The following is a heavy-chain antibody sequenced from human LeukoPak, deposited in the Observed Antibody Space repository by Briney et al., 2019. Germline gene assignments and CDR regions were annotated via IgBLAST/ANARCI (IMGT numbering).Heavy chain of an antibody. Sequence: GASVKVSCKASGYTFTSYYIHWVRQAPGQGLEWMGWINPHNGDTNYEQMFQGRVTMTRDTSFTTVYMELSTLKSDDAAVYYCARDNYGRLDYWGQGSLVTVSS. CDR3: ARDNYGRLDY. D-gene: IGHD3-10*01. V-gene: IGHV1-2*02. CDR1: GYTFTSYY. CDR2: INPHNGDT. J-gene: IGHJ4*02.